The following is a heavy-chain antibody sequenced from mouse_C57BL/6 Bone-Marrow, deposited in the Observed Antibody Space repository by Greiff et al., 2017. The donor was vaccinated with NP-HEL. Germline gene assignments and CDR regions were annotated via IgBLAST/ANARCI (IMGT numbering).Heavy chain of an antibody. D-gene: IGHD4-1*01. CDR2: INPNNGGT. Sequence: EVQLQQSGPELVKPGASVKISCKASGYTFTDYYMNWVKQSHGKSLEWIGDINPNNGGTSYNQKFKGKATLTVDKSSSTAYMELRSLTSEDSAVYYCARKSWDYYAMDYWGQGTSVTVSS. J-gene: IGHJ4*01. CDR3: ARKSWDYYAMDY. CDR1: GYTFTDYY. V-gene: IGHV1-26*01.